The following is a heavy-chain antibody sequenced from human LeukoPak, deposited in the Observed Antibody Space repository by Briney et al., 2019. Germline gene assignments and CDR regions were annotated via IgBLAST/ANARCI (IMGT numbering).Heavy chain of an antibody. V-gene: IGHV4-61*01. CDR2: IYYSGST. D-gene: IGHD6-6*01. CDR3: ARDLTYSSSTNNWFDP. J-gene: IGHJ5*02. Sequence: SETLSLTCTVSGGSISSSSYYWGWIRQPPGKGLEWIGYIYYSGSTNYNPSLKSRVTISVDTSKNQFSLKLSSVTAADTAVYYCARDLTYSSSTNNWFDPWGQGTLVTVSS. CDR1: GGSISSSSYY.